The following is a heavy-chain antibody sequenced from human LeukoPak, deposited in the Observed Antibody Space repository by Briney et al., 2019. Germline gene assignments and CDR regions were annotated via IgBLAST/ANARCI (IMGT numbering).Heavy chain of an antibody. Sequence: ASLKVSCKASGYTFTSYYMHWVRQAPGQGLEWMGIINPSGGSTSYAQKFQGRVTMTRDMSTSTVYMELSSLRSEDTAVYYCAREGRYCTNGVCYGFDPWGQGTLVTVSS. V-gene: IGHV1-46*01. J-gene: IGHJ5*02. CDR2: INPSGGST. CDR1: GYTFTSYY. D-gene: IGHD2-8*01. CDR3: AREGRYCTNGVCYGFDP.